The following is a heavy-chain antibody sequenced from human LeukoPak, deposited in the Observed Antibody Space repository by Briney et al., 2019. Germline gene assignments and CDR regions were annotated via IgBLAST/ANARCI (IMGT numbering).Heavy chain of an antibody. CDR3: AREPSYTSSWHTSCDY. Sequence: GGSLRLSCAASGFTFSSYAMHWVRQAPGKGLEWVAVISYDGSNKYYADSVKGRFTISRDNAKSSLYLQMNSLRAEDTAVYYCAREPSYTSSWHTSCDYWGQGTLVTVSS. J-gene: IGHJ4*02. D-gene: IGHD6-13*01. V-gene: IGHV3-30*04. CDR2: ISYDGSNK. CDR1: GFTFSSYA.